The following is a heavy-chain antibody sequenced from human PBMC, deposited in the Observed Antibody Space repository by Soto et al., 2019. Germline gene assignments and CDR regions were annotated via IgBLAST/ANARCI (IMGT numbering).Heavy chain of an antibody. Sequence: EVQLLESGGGLVQPGGSLRLSCAASGFTFSSYAMSWVRQAPGKGLEWVSAISGSGGSTYYADSVKGRFTISRDNSRNTLYQQMNSLRAEDTAVYYCAKEFEAVEMATTTGYWGQGTLVTVSS. CDR2: ISGSGGST. D-gene: IGHD5-12*01. V-gene: IGHV3-23*01. J-gene: IGHJ4*02. CDR3: AKEFEAVEMATTTGY. CDR1: GFTFSSYA.